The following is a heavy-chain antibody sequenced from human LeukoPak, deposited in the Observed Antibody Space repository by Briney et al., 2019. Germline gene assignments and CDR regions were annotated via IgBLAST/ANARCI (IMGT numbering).Heavy chain of an antibody. CDR2: IYYSGST. CDR1: GGSISSYY. V-gene: IGHV4-59*01. J-gene: IGHJ3*02. CDR3: ASALYYYDSSGPDAFDI. D-gene: IGHD3-22*01. Sequence: SETLSLTCSVSGGSISSYYWSWIRQPPGKGLEWIGYIYYSGSTNYNPSLKSRVTISVDTPKNQFSLKLSSVTAADTAVYYCASALYYYDSSGPDAFDIWGQGTMVTVSS.